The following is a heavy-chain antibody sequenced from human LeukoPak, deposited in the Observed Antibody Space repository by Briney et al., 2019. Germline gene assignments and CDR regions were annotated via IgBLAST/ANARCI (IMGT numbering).Heavy chain of an antibody. J-gene: IGHJ3*01. CDR2: SRNKANSYST. V-gene: IGHV3-72*01. CDR3: ARDGGERGNSAFDV. CDR1: GFTLTDQY. D-gene: IGHD3-16*01. Sequence: GGSLRLSCAAPGFTLTDQYMDWVRQAPGKGLEWIGRSRNKANSYSTEYAASVKDRFVISRDASGNLRYLEMYSLKINDTAVYFCARDGGERGNSAFDVWCQGTEVTVSS.